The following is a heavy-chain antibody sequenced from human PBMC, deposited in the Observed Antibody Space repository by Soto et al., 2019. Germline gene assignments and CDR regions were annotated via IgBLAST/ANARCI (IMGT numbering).Heavy chain of an antibody. J-gene: IGHJ4*02. CDR1: AYTFTRYY. CDR3: AGTYDFWSGYSPFEY. Sequence: QVHLVQSGAEAKKPGSSVKISCKASAYTFTRYYLHWVRQTPGQGLEWMGTISPSGGGTRYAQSFQGRVSMTRDTSTGTVYMDLSSLRSEDTAVYYCAGTYDFWSGYSPFEYWGQGPLVTVSA. V-gene: IGHV1-46*01. CDR2: ISPSGGGT. D-gene: IGHD3-3*01.